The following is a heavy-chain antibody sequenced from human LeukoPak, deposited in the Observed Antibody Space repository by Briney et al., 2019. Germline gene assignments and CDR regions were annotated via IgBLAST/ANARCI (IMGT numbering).Heavy chain of an antibody. Sequence: SVKVSCKASGGTFSSYAISWVRQAPGQGLEWMGRIIPILGIANYAQKFQGRVTITADKSTSTAYMELSSLRSEDTAVYYCARAPWVVTDKYRFDYWGQGTLVAVSS. V-gene: IGHV1-69*04. CDR3: ARAPWVVTDKYRFDY. CDR2: IIPILGIA. D-gene: IGHD2-21*02. J-gene: IGHJ4*02. CDR1: GGTFSSYA.